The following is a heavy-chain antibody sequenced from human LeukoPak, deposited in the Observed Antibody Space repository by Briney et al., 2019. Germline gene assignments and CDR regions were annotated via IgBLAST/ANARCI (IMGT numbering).Heavy chain of an antibody. CDR3: ARDRRPTVYSGAAY. J-gene: IGHJ1*01. Sequence: GGSLRLSCAASGFTFSSYWMSWVRQAPGKGLEWVANIKQDGTGEYYVDSVKGRFSISRDNARNSLFLQMNSLRAEDTAAYYCARDRRPTVYSGAAYWRQGTLVTVSS. D-gene: IGHD1-26*01. CDR1: GFTFSSYW. V-gene: IGHV3-7*01. CDR2: IKQDGTGE.